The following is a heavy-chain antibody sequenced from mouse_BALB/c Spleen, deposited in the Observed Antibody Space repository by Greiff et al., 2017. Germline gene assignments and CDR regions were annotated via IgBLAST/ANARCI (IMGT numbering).Heavy chain of an antibody. CDR2: IYPGNSDT. V-gene: IGHV1-5*01. D-gene: IGHD1-1*01. CDR1: GYSFTSYW. J-gene: IGHJ1*01. Sequence: DVKLQESGTVLARPGASVKMSCKASGYSFTSYWMHWVKQRPGQGLEWIGAIYPGNSDTSYNQKFKGKAKLTAVTSASTAYMELSSLTNEDSAVYYCTREGSRAYWYFDVWGAGTTVTVSS. CDR3: TREGSRAYWYFDV.